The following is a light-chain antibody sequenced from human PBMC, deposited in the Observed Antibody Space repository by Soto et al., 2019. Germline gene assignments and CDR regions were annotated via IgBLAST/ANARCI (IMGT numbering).Light chain of an antibody. J-gene: IGKJ2*01. CDR3: QQSYSTPHT. CDR1: QSITSD. CDR2: AAS. Sequence: DIQLTQSPSSLSASVGDRVTITCRASQSITSDLNWYQQKPGKVPKLLIYAASSLQTGLPSRFSGSGSGTDFTLTITSLQPEDFATYYCQQSYSTPHTFGHGTKLDIK. V-gene: IGKV1-39*01.